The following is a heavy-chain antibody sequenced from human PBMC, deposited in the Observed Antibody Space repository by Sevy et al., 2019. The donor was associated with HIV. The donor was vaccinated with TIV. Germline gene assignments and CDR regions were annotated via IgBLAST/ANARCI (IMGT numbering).Heavy chain of an antibody. CDR1: GTSFSSDS. Sequence: SETLSLTCTVSGTSFSSDSWTWIRQSPGKGLEWIGEINHTGSTNYNPSLKSRVTISVDTSKNQFSLKLTSVTAADTAIYYCARCRGTRVTMIVVVTTGYFDHWGQRTLVTVSS. CDR3: ARCRGTRVTMIVVVTTGYFDH. V-gene: IGHV4-34*01. CDR2: INHTGST. D-gene: IGHD3-22*01. J-gene: IGHJ4*02.